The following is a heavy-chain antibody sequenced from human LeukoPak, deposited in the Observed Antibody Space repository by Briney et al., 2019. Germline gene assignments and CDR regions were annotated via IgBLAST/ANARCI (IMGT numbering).Heavy chain of an antibody. CDR2: ISSNGGST. CDR3: AGEYAIWVDYYYDYYMDV. D-gene: IGHD2-8*01. V-gene: IGHV3-64*01. J-gene: IGHJ6*03. Sequence: PPGGSLRLSCAASGFTFSSYAMHWVRQAPGKGLEYVSAISSNGGSTYYANSVKGRFTISRDNSKNTLYLQMNSLRAEDTAVYYCAGEYAIWVDYYYDYYMDVWGKGTTVTVSS. CDR1: GFTFSSYA.